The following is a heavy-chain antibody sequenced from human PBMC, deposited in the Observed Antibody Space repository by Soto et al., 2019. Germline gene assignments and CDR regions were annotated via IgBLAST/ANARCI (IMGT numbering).Heavy chain of an antibody. V-gene: IGHV3-73*01. D-gene: IGHD3-16*02. J-gene: IGHJ3*02. CDR1: GFTVSGSA. Sequence: EVQLVESGGGLVQPGGSLKLSCAASGFTVSGSAVHWVRQASGKGLEWVGRIRSKTNSYATAYAASVKGRFTISRDDSKNTAYLQMISLKPEDTAVYYCTSHLGELLFPRAFDIWGQGTMVTVSS. CDR2: IRSKTNSYAT. CDR3: TSHLGELLFPRAFDI.